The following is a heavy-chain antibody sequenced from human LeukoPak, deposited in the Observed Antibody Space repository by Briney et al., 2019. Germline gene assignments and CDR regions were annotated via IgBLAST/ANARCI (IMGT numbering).Heavy chain of an antibody. J-gene: IGHJ4*02. D-gene: IGHD6-13*01. Sequence: NAGGSLRLSCAASGFTFSSYSMNWVRQAPGKGLEWVSSISSSSYIYYADSVKGRFTISRDNAKSSLYLQMNSLRAEDTAVYYCARDAAAAGDYWGQGTLVTVSS. CDR1: GFTFSSYS. CDR2: ISSSSYI. CDR3: ARDAAAAGDY. V-gene: IGHV3-21*01.